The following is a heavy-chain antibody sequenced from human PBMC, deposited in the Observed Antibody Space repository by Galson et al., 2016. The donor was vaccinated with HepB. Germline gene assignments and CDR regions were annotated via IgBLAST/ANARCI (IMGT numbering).Heavy chain of an antibody. Sequence: SLRLSCAGSGFTFSSYWMTWVRQAPGKGLEWVANIKQDGNIKYYVDSVKGRFTISRDNANNSLYLQVNSLSAEDTAVYYCARDVNPTFYGSGTYFDANDIWGQGTMVTVSS. V-gene: IGHV3-7*03. CDR3: ARDVNPTFYGSGTYFDANDI. CDR1: GFTFSSYW. CDR2: IKQDGNIK. D-gene: IGHD3-10*01. J-gene: IGHJ3*02.